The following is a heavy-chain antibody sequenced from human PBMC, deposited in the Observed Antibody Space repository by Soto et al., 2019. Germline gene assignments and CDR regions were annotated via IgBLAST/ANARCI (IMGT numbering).Heavy chain of an antibody. CDR1: GGSISSYY. V-gene: IGHV4-59*01. Sequence: TSETLSLTCTVSGGSISSYYWSWIRQPPGKGLEWIGYIYYSGSTNYNPSLKSRVTISVDTSKNQFSPKLSSVTAADTAVYYCASSNDYGDYDSPYFDYWGQGTLVTVSS. D-gene: IGHD4-17*01. J-gene: IGHJ4*02. CDR2: IYYSGST. CDR3: ASSNDYGDYDSPYFDY.